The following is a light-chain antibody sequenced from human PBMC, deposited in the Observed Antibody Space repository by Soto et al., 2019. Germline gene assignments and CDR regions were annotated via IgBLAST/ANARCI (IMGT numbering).Light chain of an antibody. CDR1: QSVLYSSNNKNH. Sequence: DIVMTQSPDSLAVSLGERATINCKSSQSVLYSSNNKNHLAWYQQKSGQPPKLIIYWASTRESGVPDRFRGSGSGTDFTLTISSLQAEDVAVYYCQQYYSTPWTFGQGTKVEIK. CDR2: WAS. J-gene: IGKJ1*01. CDR3: QQYYSTPWT. V-gene: IGKV4-1*01.